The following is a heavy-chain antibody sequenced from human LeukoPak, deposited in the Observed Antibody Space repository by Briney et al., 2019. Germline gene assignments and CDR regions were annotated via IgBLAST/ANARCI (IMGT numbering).Heavy chain of an antibody. V-gene: IGHV4-39*07. J-gene: IGHJ5*02. CDR2: IYYSGST. CDR1: GGSISSSSYY. Sequence: SETLSLTCTVSGGSISSSSYYWGWIRQPPGKGLEWIGSIYYSGSTYYNPSLKSRVTISVDTSKNQFSLKLSSVTAADTAVYYCARGIRWSRPFDPWGQGTLVTVSS. CDR3: ARGIRWSRPFDP. D-gene: IGHD4-23*01.